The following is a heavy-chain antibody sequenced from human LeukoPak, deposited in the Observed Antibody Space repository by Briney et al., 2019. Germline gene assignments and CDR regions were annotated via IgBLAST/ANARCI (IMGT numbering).Heavy chain of an antibody. J-gene: IGHJ3*02. D-gene: IGHD1-1*01. Sequence: TLSLTCTVSGGSISSSSYYWSWIRQPAGKGREWIGRLYASGSTTYNPSLKSRVTISVDTSKNQFSLKLSSVTAADTAVYYCASWNLDDMFAFDIWGQGTMVTVSS. V-gene: IGHV4-61*02. CDR1: GGSISSSSYY. CDR2: LYASGST. CDR3: ASWNLDDMFAFDI.